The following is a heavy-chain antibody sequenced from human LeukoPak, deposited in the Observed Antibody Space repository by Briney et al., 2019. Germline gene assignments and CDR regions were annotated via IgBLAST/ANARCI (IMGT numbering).Heavy chain of an antibody. J-gene: IGHJ4*02. CDR3: ARDNQGGRDGYNWVY. CDR2: INPNSGGT. CDR1: GYTFTGYY. Sequence: GASVKVSCKASGYTFTGYYMHWVRQAPGQGLEWMGRINPNSGGTNYAQKVQGRVTMTRDTSISTAYMELSRLRSDDTAVYYCARDNQGGRDGYNWVYWGQGTLVTVSS. D-gene: IGHD5-24*01. V-gene: IGHV1-2*06.